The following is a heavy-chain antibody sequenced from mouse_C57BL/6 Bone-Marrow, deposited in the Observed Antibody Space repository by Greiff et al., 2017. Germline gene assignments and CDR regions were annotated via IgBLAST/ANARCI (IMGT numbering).Heavy chain of an antibody. CDR1: GYSFTDYN. CDR2: IHPNYGTT. CDR3: ARSGSSYPYYAMDY. D-gene: IGHD1-1*01. J-gene: IGHJ4*01. V-gene: IGHV1-39*01. Sequence: VQLQQSGPELVKPGASVQISCKASGYSFTDYNMHWVKQSNGKSLAWIGVIHPNYGTTSYNQKFKGKATLTVDHSSSTAYMQLNSLTSEDSAVYYCARSGSSYPYYAMDYGGQGTSVTVSS.